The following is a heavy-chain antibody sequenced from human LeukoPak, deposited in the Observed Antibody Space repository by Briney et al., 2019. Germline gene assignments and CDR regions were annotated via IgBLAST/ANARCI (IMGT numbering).Heavy chain of an antibody. V-gene: IGHV4-61*02. CDR3: ARALDEGILWFGELYYYYMDV. CDR1: GGSISSGSYY. CDR2: IYTSGST. D-gene: IGHD3-10*01. Sequence: PSETLSLTCTVSGGSISSGSYYWSWIRQPAGKGLEWIGRIYTSGSTNYNPSLKSRVTISVDTSKNQFSLKLSSVTAADTAVYYCARALDEGILWFGELYYYYMDVWGKGTTVTVSS. J-gene: IGHJ6*03.